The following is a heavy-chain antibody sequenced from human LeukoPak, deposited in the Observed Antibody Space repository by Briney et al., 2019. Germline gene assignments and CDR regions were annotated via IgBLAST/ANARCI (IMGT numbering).Heavy chain of an antibody. CDR1: GFTFSIFG. CDR3: ATPPGYYDSSPFDF. D-gene: IGHD3-22*01. J-gene: IGHJ4*02. V-gene: IGHV3-30*02. Sequence: GGSLRLSCAASGFTFSIFGIHWVRQAPGKGLEWVAFIRYDGSNKYYADSVKGRFTISRDNAKNSLYLQMNSLKTEDTAVYYCATPPGYYDSSPFDFWGQGTLVTVSS. CDR2: IRYDGSNK.